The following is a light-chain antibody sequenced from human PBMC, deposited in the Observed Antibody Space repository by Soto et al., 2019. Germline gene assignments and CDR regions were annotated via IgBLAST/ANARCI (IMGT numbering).Light chain of an antibody. CDR2: GAS. Sequence: EIVLTQSPGTLSLSPGTRAPLSCRASQSISSSYLAWYQQRPGQAPRLLIYGASSRATGIPDRFSGSGSGTEFTLTISRLEPEDFAVYYCQQYGNSLTFGGGTKVDIK. V-gene: IGKV3-20*01. CDR3: QQYGNSLT. J-gene: IGKJ4*01. CDR1: QSISSSY.